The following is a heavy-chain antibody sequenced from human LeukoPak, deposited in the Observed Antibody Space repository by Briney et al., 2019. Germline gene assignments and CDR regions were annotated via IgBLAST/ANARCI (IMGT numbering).Heavy chain of an antibody. CDR3: AGDKTTGGWYEFDY. CDR2: ISNDGDT. D-gene: IGHD6-19*01. V-gene: IGHV3-53*01. J-gene: IGHJ4*02. Sequence: PGGSLRLSCAASGFSFNSYAMNWVRQAPGKGLECVSVISNDGDTYYADSVKGRFTISRDTSKNTVSLQMNSLRAEDTAVYYCAGDKTTGGWYEFDYWGQGTLVTVSS. CDR1: GFSFNSYA.